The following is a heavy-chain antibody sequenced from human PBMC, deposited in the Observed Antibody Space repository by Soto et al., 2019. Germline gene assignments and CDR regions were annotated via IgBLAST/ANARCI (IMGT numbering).Heavy chain of an antibody. J-gene: IGHJ6*02. D-gene: IGHD2-15*01. CDR1: GFTFWTYT. V-gene: IGHV3-21*01. CDR2: IRGFNTYT. Sequence: AGSLGLSCISSGFTFWTYTMNCVCQAPGYGLVLVSGIRGFNTYTFYAEAVKGRCTISRDNAKNSLFLQMNSLRAEDTAVYYCARDRGYDAHDFYYNAMDVWGQGTTVTVSS. CDR3: ARDRGYDAHDFYYNAMDV.